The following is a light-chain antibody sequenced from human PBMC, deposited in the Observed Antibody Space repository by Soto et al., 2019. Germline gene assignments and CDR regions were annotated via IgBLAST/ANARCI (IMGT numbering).Light chain of an antibody. CDR2: GTS. Sequence: EIVMTQSPATLSVSPGERATLSCRASQTVSGNLAWYQQKPGQAPRLLIYGTSTRATGISARFSGSGSGTEFAFTISSLQSEDFAVYYCQQYNKWPLTFGGGTKVEIK. CDR3: QQYNKWPLT. J-gene: IGKJ4*01. V-gene: IGKV3-15*01. CDR1: QTVSGN.